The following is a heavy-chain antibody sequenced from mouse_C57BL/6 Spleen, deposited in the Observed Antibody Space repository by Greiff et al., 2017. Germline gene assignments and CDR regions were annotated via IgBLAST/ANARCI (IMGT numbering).Heavy chain of an antibody. CDR3: ARWDYDGVFDY. Sequence: DVMLVESEGGLVQPGSSMKLSCTASGFTFSDYYMAWVRQVPEKGLEWVANINYDGSSTYYLDSLQSRFIISRDNAKNILYLQMSSLKSEDTATYYCARWDYDGVFDYWGQGTTLTVSS. J-gene: IGHJ2*01. D-gene: IGHD2-4*01. CDR2: INYDGSST. V-gene: IGHV5-16*01. CDR1: GFTFSDYY.